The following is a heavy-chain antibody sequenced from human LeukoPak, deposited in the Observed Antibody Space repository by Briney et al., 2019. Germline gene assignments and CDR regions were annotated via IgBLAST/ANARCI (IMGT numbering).Heavy chain of an antibody. V-gene: IGHV3-33*01. Sequence: GGSLRLSCAAPGFTFSSYGMHWVRQAPGKGLEWVAVIWYDGSNKYYADSVKGRFTVSRDNAKNSLYLQMNSLRVEDTAVYYCARDSPILRGVTGYWGQGTLVIVSS. J-gene: IGHJ4*02. CDR2: IWYDGSNK. D-gene: IGHD3-10*01. CDR3: ARDSPILRGVTGY. CDR1: GFTFSSYG.